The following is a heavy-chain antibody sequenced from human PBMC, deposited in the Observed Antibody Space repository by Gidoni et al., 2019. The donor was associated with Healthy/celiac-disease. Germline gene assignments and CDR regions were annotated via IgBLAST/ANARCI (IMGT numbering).Heavy chain of an antibody. CDR3: AREAGIAVAGYYYYYGMDV. Sequence: EVQLVQSGAEVKKPGESLKISCKGSGYSFTSYWIGWVRQMPGKGLEWMGIIYPGDSHTSYSPSFQGQVTISADKSISTAYLQWSSLKASDTAMYYCAREAGIAVAGYYYYYGMDVWGQGTTVTVSS. CDR2: IYPGDSHT. D-gene: IGHD6-19*01. J-gene: IGHJ6*02. V-gene: IGHV5-51*01. CDR1: GYSFTSYW.